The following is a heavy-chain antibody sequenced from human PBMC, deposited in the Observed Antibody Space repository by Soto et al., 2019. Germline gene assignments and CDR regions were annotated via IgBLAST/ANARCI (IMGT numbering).Heavy chain of an antibody. J-gene: IGHJ5*02. CDR3: ARESRFLEWLSLNWFDP. CDR1: GFTFSSYS. V-gene: IGHV3-48*02. CDR2: ISSSSSTI. D-gene: IGHD3-3*01. Sequence: EVQLVESGGGLVQPGGSLRLSCAASGFTFSSYSMNWVRQAPGKGLAWVSYISSSSSTIYYADSVKGRFTISRDNAKKSLDLQMNSMRDEDTAVYYCARESRFLEWLSLNWFDPWGQGTLVTVSS.